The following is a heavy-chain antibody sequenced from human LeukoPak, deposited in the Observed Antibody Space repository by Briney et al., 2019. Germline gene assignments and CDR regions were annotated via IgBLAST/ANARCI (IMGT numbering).Heavy chain of an antibody. CDR2: ISYDGSNK. Sequence: PGGSLRLSCAASGFTFSSYAMHWVRQAPGKGLEWVAVISYDGSNKYYADSVKGRFTISRDNSKNTLYLQMNSLRAEDTAVYYCARDHFYSGSYFDYWGQGTLVTVSS. V-gene: IGHV3-30*19. D-gene: IGHD1-26*01. J-gene: IGHJ4*02. CDR3: ARDHFYSGSYFDY. CDR1: GFTFSSYA.